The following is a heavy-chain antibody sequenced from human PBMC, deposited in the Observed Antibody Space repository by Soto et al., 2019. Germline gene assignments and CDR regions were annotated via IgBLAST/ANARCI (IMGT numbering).Heavy chain of an antibody. CDR2: MNPNSGNT. CDR1: GYSFTSYD. Sequence: QVQLVQSGAEVKKPGASVKVSCKASGYSFTSYDINWVRQATGQGLEWMGWMNPNSGNTGYAQKFQGRVTMTRNTSIIKAYMELSSLSSADPAVYYCASEKSYWYADYWGQGTLVTVSS. D-gene: IGHD1-26*01. CDR3: ASEKSYWYADY. V-gene: IGHV1-8*01. J-gene: IGHJ4*02.